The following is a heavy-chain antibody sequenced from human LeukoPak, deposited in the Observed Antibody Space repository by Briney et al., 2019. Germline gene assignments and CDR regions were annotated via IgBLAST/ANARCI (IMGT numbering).Heavy chain of an antibody. J-gene: IGHJ3*02. V-gene: IGHV1-2*02. CDR1: GYTFTGYY. CDR2: INPNSGGT. CDR3: ARDRANVHYYDSSGSDAFDI. D-gene: IGHD3-22*01. Sequence: ASVKVSCKASGYTFTGYYMHWVRQAPGQGLEWMGWINPNSGGTNYAQKFQGRVTMTRDTSISTAYMELSRLRSDDTAVYYCARDRANVHYYDSSGSDAFDIWGQGTMITVSS.